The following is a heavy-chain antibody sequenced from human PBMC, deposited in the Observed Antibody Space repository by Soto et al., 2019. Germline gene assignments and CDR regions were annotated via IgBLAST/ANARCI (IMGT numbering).Heavy chain of an antibody. V-gene: IGHV4-4*02. D-gene: IGHD1-1*01. CDR2: IYHSGST. J-gene: IGHJ5*02. CDR1: GGSISSNKW. Sequence: PSETLSLTCAVYGGSISSNKWWSWVRQPPGKGLEWIGEIYHSGSTNYNPSLKSRVMMSVDTSKKQFSLKLRSVTAADTAVYYCVRDGTKTLRDWFDPWGQGISVTVSS. CDR3: VRDGTKTLRDWFDP.